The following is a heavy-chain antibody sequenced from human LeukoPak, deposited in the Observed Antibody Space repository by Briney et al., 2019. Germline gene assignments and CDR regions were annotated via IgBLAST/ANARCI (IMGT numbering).Heavy chain of an antibody. V-gene: IGHV3-30*18. CDR3: AKDIRDGYNWIFDY. Sequence: GGSLRLSCAASGFTFSSYGMHWVRQAPGKGLEWVAVISYDGSNKYYADSVKGRFTISRDNSKNTLYLQMNSLRAEDTAVYYCAKDIRDGYNWIFDYWGQGTLVTVSS. J-gene: IGHJ4*02. D-gene: IGHD5-24*01. CDR1: GFTFSSYG. CDR2: ISYDGSNK.